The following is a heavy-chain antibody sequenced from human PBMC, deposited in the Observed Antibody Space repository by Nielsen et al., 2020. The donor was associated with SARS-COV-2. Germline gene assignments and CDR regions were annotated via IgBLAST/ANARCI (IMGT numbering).Heavy chain of an antibody. CDR2: ISSSSSTI. V-gene: IGHV3-48*02. CDR1: GFTFSSYS. Sequence: SCAASGFTFSSYSMNWVRQAPEKGLEWVSYISSSSSTIYYADSVKGRFTISRDNAKNSLYLQMNSLRDEDTAVYYCARGYYYDSSGYYLDYFDYWGQGTLVTVSS. J-gene: IGHJ4*02. D-gene: IGHD3-22*01. CDR3: ARGYYYDSSGYYLDYFDY.